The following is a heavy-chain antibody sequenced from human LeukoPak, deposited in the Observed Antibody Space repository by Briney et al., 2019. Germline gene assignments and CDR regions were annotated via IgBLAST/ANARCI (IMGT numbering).Heavy chain of an antibody. J-gene: IGHJ6*02. V-gene: IGHV4-34*01. CDR3: ARGRYYYGSGNPTTTYYYGMDV. Sequence: SETLSLTCAVYGGSFSGYYWSWIRQPPGKGLEWIEEINHSGSTNYNPSLKSRVTISVDTSKNQFSLKLSSVTAADTAVYYCARGRYYYGSGNPTTTYYYGMDVWGQGTTVTVSS. CDR1: GGSFSGYY. CDR2: INHSGST. D-gene: IGHD3-10*01.